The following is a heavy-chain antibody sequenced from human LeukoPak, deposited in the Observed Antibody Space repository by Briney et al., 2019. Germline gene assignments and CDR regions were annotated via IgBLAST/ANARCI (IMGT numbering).Heavy chain of an antibody. J-gene: IGHJ3*01. D-gene: IGHD5-12*01. Sequence: GGSLRLSCAASGFTFSSYAMSWVRQAPGKGLEWVSAISGSGGSTYYADSVKGRFTISRDNSKNTLYLQMNSMRAEDTAVYYCAKGLGYLDAFDLWGQGTMVTVSS. CDR3: AKGLGYLDAFDL. CDR1: GFTFSSYA. V-gene: IGHV3-23*01. CDR2: ISGSGGST.